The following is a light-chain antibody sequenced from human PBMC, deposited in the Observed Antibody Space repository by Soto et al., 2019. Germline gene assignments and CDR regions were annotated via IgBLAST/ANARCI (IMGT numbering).Light chain of an antibody. J-gene: IGKJ2*01. V-gene: IGKV3-20*01. CDR1: QSVSSSF. Sequence: EIVLTQSPGSLSLSPGERATLSCRASQSVSSSFLAWYQQKPGQAPRLLIYGASSRAAGIPDRFCGSGSGTDFTLTITRLEPEDFAVYYCQQYGSSLYTFGQGTKLEIK. CDR2: GAS. CDR3: QQYGSSLYT.